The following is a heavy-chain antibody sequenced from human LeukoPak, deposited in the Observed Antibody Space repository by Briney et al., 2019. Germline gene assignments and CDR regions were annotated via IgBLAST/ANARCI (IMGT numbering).Heavy chain of an antibody. V-gene: IGHV3-7*03. CDR3: VRCRSSYYFDY. CDR1: GFTFGNYW. D-gene: IGHD6-13*01. Sequence: GGSLRLSCAASGFTFGNYWMSWVRQAPGKGLEWVADIKEDGSEKYYEDSVKGRFIISRDNAKNSLYLQMNSLRAGDMAVYYCVRCRSSYYFDYWGQGTLVTVPS. J-gene: IGHJ4*02. CDR2: IKEDGSEK.